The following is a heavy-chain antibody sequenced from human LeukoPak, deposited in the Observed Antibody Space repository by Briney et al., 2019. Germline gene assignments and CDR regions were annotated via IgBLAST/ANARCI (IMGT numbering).Heavy chain of an antibody. J-gene: IGHJ4*02. V-gene: IGHV3-15*01. Sequence: WGSLRLSCAASGLTFSNAWMSWVGQVPGKGLEWVGRIKRKSDGGTTDYAAPVKGRFTISRDDSKNTLYLQMNSLKSEDTAVYYCTTELDVRPNHYWGQGTLVTVSS. CDR2: IKRKSDGGTT. CDR1: GLTFSNAW. D-gene: IGHD1-14*01. CDR3: TTELDVRPNHY.